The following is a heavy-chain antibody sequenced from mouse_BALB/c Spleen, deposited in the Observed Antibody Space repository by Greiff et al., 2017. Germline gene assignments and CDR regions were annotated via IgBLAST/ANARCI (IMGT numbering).Heavy chain of an antibody. CDR3: TRRDGKYYFDY. CDR1: GYTFTSYW. CDR2: IYPGSGST. D-gene: IGHD2-1*01. V-gene: IGHV1S22*01. Sequence: LKQPGSELVRPGASVKLSCKASGYTFTSYWMHWVKQRPGQGLEWIGNIYPGSGSTNYDEKFKSKATLTVDTSSSTAYMQLSSLTSEDSAVYYCTRRDGKYYFDYWGQGTTLTVSS. J-gene: IGHJ2*01.